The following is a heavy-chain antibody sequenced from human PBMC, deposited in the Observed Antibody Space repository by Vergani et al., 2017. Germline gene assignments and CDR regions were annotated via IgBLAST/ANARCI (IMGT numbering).Heavy chain of an antibody. CDR3: ARLVVTGWYFDL. Sequence: EVQLVESGGGLVKPGGSLRLSCAASGFTFSSYSMNWVCQAPGKGLEWVSSISSSSSYIYYADSVKGRFTISRDNAKNSLYLQMNSLRAEDTAVYYCARLVVTGWYFDLWGRGTLVTVSS. J-gene: IGHJ2*01. CDR2: ISSSSSYI. V-gene: IGHV3-21*01. CDR1: GFTFSSYS. D-gene: IGHD2-2*01.